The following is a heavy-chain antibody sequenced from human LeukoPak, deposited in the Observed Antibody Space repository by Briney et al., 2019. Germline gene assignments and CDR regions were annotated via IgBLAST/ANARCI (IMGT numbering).Heavy chain of an antibody. CDR2: ISWNSGSI. V-gene: IGHV3-9*03. CDR3: AKEGMVRGSIYYYYYMDV. D-gene: IGHD3-10*01. Sequence: GGSLRLSCAASGFTFDDYAMHWVRQAPGKGLEWVSGISWNSGSIGYADSVRGRFTISRDNAKNSLYLQMNSLRAEDMALYYCAKEGMVRGSIYYYYYMDVWGKRDHGHRLL. CDR1: GFTFDDYA. J-gene: IGHJ6*03.